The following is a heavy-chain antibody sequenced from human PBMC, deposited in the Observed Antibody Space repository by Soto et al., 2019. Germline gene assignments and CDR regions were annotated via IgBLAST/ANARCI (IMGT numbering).Heavy chain of an antibody. D-gene: IGHD1-26*01. J-gene: IGHJ6*02. CDR2: INPNSGGT. CDR3: PRGAFMGCYDDMDV. V-gene: IGHV1-2*02. Sequence: SVKVSCKSSGYTFPGYYMHWVRQAPGQGLEWMGWINPNSGGTNYAQKFQGRVTMTRDKSISTDYMELSRLRSDDTAVYYCPRGAFMGCYDDMDVWGQGTTVPVSS. CDR1: GYTFPGYY.